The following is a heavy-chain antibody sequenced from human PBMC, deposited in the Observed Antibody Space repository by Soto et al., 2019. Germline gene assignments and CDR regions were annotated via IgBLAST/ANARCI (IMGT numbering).Heavy chain of an antibody. CDR3: ARVHLVAGSAFYCAMDV. V-gene: IGHV3-21*01. D-gene: IGHD6-6*01. J-gene: IGHJ6*04. Sequence: GGSLRLSCAASGFTFSSYSMNWVRQAPGKGLEWVASISGSGKDTFYRHSVKGRFAISRDSAGTSLFLRMDSVKVEDTAVYHCARVHLVAGSAFYCAMDVWGTGTAVTVSS. CDR1: GFTFSSYS. CDR2: ISGSGKDT.